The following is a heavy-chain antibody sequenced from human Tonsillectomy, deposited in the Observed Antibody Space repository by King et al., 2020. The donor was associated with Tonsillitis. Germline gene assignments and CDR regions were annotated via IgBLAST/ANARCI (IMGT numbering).Heavy chain of an antibody. CDR3: AKDPTAHAAYYYYAMDV. Sequence: VQLVESGGGLVQPGGSLRLSCAASGFTFSYYGMSWVRQAPGKGLEWVSVISGTGCSTYYADSVKGRFTISRDNSKNTLYLQMKSLRAEDTAVYYCAKDPTAHAAYYYYAMDVWGQGTTVTVSS. CDR2: ISGTGCST. CDR1: GFTFSYYG. V-gene: IGHV3-23*04. J-gene: IGHJ6*02.